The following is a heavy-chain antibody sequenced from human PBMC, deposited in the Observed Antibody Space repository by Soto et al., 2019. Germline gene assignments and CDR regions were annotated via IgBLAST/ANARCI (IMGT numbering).Heavy chain of an antibody. J-gene: IGHJ4*02. D-gene: IGHD2-15*01. Sequence: QVQLVQSGAEVKKPGASVKVSCKASGYTFTSYAMHWVRQAPGQRLEWMGWINAGNGNTKYSQKFQGRVTITRDTSASTAYMELSSLRSEDTAVYYCAVLGYCSGGCCRNPTRSDYWGQGTLVTVSS. CDR2: INAGNGNT. CDR1: GYTFTSYA. V-gene: IGHV1-3*01. CDR3: AVLGYCSGGCCRNPTRSDY.